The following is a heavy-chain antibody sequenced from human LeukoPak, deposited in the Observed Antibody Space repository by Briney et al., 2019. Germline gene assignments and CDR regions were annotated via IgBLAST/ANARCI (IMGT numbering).Heavy chain of an antibody. D-gene: IGHD5-12*01. CDR2: IWYDGSNK. V-gene: IGHV3-33*08. CDR1: GFTFSSYG. J-gene: IGHJ4*02. Sequence: GGSLRLSCAASGFTFSSYGMHWVRQAPGKGLEWVAVIWYDGSNKYYADSVKGRFTISRDNSKNTLHLQMNSLRAEDTAVYYCARGTPERGYSGYDYVYFDYWGQGTLVTVSS. CDR3: ARGTPERGYSGYDYVYFDY.